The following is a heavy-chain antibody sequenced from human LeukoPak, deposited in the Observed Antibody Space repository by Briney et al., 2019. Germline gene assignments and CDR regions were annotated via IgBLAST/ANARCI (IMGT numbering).Heavy chain of an antibody. CDR2: ISYDGSNE. Sequence: GGSLRLSCAASRFTFSRYAMHWVRQAPGKGLEWVAVISYDGSNEYYADSVKGRFTISRDRSENTLYLQMNSLRVEDTAVYYCARVGYYSSGPFSYFDYWGQGTLVTVSS. J-gene: IGHJ4*02. V-gene: IGHV3-30-3*01. D-gene: IGHD3-10*01. CDR1: RFTFSRYA. CDR3: ARVGYYSSGPFSYFDY.